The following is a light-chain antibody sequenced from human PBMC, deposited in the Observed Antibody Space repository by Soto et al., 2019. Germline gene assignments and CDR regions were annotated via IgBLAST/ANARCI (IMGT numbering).Light chain of an antibody. CDR2: KVS. CDR1: PSLLHSDGNTY. Sequence: VVLTQSPLSQPVTLGHPASISCRSGPSLLHSDGNTYLSWFQQRPGHSPRRLIYKVSDRDSGVADRFSGGGSGTDFTLKISRVAAEDMGFYVCMQGSHWPWTFGQGTKMEI. V-gene: IGKV2-30*02. CDR3: MQGSHWPWT. J-gene: IGKJ1*01.